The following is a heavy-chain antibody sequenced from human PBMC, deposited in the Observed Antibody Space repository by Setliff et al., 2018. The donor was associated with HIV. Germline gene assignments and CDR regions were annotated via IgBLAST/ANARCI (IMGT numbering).Heavy chain of an antibody. CDR1: AYSFTDYF. D-gene: IGHD2-2*01. CDR2: ISPNNAGT. V-gene: IGHV1-2*02. CDR3: ARKPTGSPSDY. Sequence: GASVKVSCKASAYSFTDYFIHWVRQAPGQGLEWMGWISPNNAGTRIPRTFQDRVSLTRDTSLSTAYMELRSLRSDDTALYYCARKPTGSPSDYWGQGTLVTVSS. J-gene: IGHJ4*02.